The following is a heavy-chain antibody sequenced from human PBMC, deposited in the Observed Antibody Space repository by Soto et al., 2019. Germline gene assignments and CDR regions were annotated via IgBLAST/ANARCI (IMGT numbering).Heavy chain of an antibody. CDR3: ARGSFSSSSSWFDP. D-gene: IGHD6-6*01. CDR1: GGSISSGGYY. V-gene: IGHV4-31*03. CDR2: IYYSGRT. Sequence: SETLSLTCTVSGGSISSGGYYCSWIRQHPGEGLEWIGYIYYSGRTYYNPSLHSRVSIAVDTTENQFSLKLTCVTAADTSVYYCARGSFSSSSSWFDPWGRGTLVTVYS. J-gene: IGHJ5*02.